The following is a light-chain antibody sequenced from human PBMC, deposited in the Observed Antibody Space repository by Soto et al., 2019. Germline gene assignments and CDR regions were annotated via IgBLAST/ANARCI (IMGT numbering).Light chain of an antibody. CDR3: QQYKDYSWT. Sequence: IQMTQSPSTLSASVGDRVAVTCRASQSIGIWLAWYQQKPGKAPRFLIYKASTLESGVPSRFSGSGSGTEVTLTISSLQTEDFGSYYCQQYKDYSWTFGQGTKVEIK. J-gene: IGKJ1*01. CDR1: QSIGIW. V-gene: IGKV1-5*03. CDR2: KAS.